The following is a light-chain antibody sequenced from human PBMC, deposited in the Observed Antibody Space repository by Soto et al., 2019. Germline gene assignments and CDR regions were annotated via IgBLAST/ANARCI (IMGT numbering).Light chain of an antibody. J-gene: IGKJ1*01. Sequence: DIVRTQSPLSLPVTPGEPASISCRSSQSLLHSNRYNSLDWYLQKPGQSPQLLIYLGSNRASGVPDRFSGSGSGTDFTLKISRVEAEDVGVYYCMQSLQTPWTFGQGTKVDIK. CDR1: QSLLHSNRYNS. V-gene: IGKV2-28*01. CDR2: LGS. CDR3: MQSLQTPWT.